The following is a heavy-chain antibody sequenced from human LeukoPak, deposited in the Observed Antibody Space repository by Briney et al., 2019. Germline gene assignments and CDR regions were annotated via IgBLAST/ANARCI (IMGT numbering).Heavy chain of an antibody. J-gene: IGHJ4*02. CDR1: GFTFSTSA. V-gene: IGHV3-23*01. CDR2: VSGSGVT. Sequence: GGSLRLSCAASGFTFSTSAMTWVRQAPGKGLEWVSGVSGSGVTDYADSVKGRFTIPRDNSKNTLYLQINSLRAEDTAVYYCARDLNWGGRWGQGTLVTVSS. D-gene: IGHD7-27*01. CDR3: ARDLNWGGR.